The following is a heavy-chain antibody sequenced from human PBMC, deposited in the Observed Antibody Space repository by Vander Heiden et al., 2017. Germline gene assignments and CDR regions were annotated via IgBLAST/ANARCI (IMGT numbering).Heavy chain of an antibody. CDR1: GGSFSGYY. J-gene: IGHJ4*02. CDR3: ARESGWYVR. Sequence: QVQLQQWGAGLLKPSETLSLTCAVYGGSFSGYYWSWIRQPPGKGLEWIGEINHRGSTNDNPSLKSRVTISGDTSKNQLSMKMRSVTAADTAVYYCARESGWYVRWGQGTMVTVYS. V-gene: IGHV4-34*01. CDR2: INHRGST. D-gene: IGHD6-19*01.